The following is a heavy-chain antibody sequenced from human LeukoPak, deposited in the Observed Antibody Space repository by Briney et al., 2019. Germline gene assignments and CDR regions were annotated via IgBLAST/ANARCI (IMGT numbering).Heavy chain of an antibody. D-gene: IGHD1-26*01. CDR1: GGAFSSYA. CDR3: ARGGSGSYYPFDS. Sequence: ASVKVSCKASGGAFSSYAISWVRQAPGQGLEWMGGIIPIFGTANYAQKFQGRVTITADESTSTAYMELSSLRSEDTAVYYCARGGSGSYYPFDSWGQGTLVTVSS. V-gene: IGHV1-69*13. CDR2: IIPIFGTA. J-gene: IGHJ4*02.